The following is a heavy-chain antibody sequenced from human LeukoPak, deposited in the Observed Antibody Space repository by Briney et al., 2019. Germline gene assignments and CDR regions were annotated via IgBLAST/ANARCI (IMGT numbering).Heavy chain of an antibody. J-gene: IGHJ1*01. CDR3: ARAGHGDYYGEYFQH. D-gene: IGHD4-17*01. Sequence: SGTLSLTCAVSGGSISSSNWWSWVRQPPGKGLEWIGEIYHSGSTNYNPSLKSRVTISVDKSKNQFSLKLSSVTAADTAVYYCARAGHGDYYGEYFQHWGQGTLVTVSS. CDR1: GGSISSSNW. CDR2: IYHSGST. V-gene: IGHV4-4*02.